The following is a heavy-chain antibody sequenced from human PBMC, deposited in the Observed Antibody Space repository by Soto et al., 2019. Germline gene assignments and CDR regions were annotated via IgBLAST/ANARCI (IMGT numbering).Heavy chain of an antibody. V-gene: IGHV5-10-1*01. CDR1: GYSFTSYW. D-gene: IGHD2-2*01. Sequence: LKISCKGSGYSFTSYWISWVRQMPGKGLEWMGRIDPSDSYTNYSPSFQGHVTISADKSISTAYLQWSSLKASDTAMYYCATTYCSSTSCYPYYYGMDVWGQGTTVTVSS. J-gene: IGHJ6*02. CDR3: ATTYCSSTSCYPYYYGMDV. CDR2: IDPSDSYT.